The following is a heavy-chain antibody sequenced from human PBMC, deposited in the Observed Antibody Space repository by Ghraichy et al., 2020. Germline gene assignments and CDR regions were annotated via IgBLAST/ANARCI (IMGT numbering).Heavy chain of an antibody. D-gene: IGHD2-15*01. V-gene: IGHV3-23*01. CDR3: AKDKGGYYYYYGMDV. J-gene: IGHJ6*02. CDR2: ISGSGGST. CDR1: RFTFSSYA. Sequence: GGSLRLSCAASRFTFSSYAMSWVRQAPGKGLEWVSAISGSGGSTYYADSVKGRFTISRDNSKNTLYLQMNSLRAEDTAVYYCAKDKGGYYYYYGMDVWGQGTTVTVSS.